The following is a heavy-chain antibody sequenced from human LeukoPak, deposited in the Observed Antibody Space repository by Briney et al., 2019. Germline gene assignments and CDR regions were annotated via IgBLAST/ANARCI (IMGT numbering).Heavy chain of an antibody. CDR1: GFSFRNYG. V-gene: IGHV3-30*18. Sequence: PGGSLRLSCAASGFSFRNYGMQWVRQAPGKGLEWVAGISYDGSNKYYADSVKGRFTISRDNSQNTLYLQMNSLRPEDTAVYYCAKDPSHGYGTEVWGQGTTVTVSS. CDR2: ISYDGSNK. J-gene: IGHJ6*02. CDR3: AKDPSHGYGTEV.